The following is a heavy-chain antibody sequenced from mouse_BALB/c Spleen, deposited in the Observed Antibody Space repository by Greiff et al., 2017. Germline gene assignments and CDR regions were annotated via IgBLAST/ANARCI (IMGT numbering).Heavy chain of an antibody. CDR3: ARYEDYYGSGYAMDY. CDR2: ISYSGST. J-gene: IGHJ4*01. D-gene: IGHD1-1*01. V-gene: IGHV3-8*02. CDR1: GDSITSGY. Sequence: VQLQQSGPSLVKPSQTLSLTCSVTGDSITSGYWNWIRKFPGNKLEYMGYISYSGSTYYNPSLKSRISITRDTSKNQYYLQLNSVTTEDTATYYCARYEDYYGSGYAMDYWGQGTSVTVSS.